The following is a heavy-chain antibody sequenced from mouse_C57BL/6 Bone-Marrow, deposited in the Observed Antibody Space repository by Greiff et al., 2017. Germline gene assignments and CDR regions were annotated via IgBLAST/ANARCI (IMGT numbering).Heavy chain of an antibody. Sequence: DVMLVESGGGLVQPGGSLSLSCAASGFTFTDYYMSWVRQPPGKALEWLGFIRNKANGYTTEYSASVKGRFTISRDNSQSILYLQMNALRAEDSATYYCARSIYYGYGLHYYAMDYWGQGTSVTVSS. CDR3: ARSIYYGYGLHYYAMDY. CDR2: IRNKANGYTT. CDR1: GFTFTDYY. V-gene: IGHV7-3*01. J-gene: IGHJ4*01. D-gene: IGHD2-2*01.